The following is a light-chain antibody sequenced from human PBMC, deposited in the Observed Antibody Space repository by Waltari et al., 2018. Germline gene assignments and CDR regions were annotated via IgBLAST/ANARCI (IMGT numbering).Light chain of an antibody. Sequence: EIVLTQSPGTLSLSPGERATLSCRPSQRVSSNYLAWYQQKPGQAPRVLIYGASTRATGIPDRFSGSGSGTDFTLTISRLAPEDFAVYYCQQYGSSRSFGQGTKVEIK. CDR2: GAS. V-gene: IGKV3-20*01. CDR1: QRVSSNY. CDR3: QQYGSSRS. J-gene: IGKJ1*01.